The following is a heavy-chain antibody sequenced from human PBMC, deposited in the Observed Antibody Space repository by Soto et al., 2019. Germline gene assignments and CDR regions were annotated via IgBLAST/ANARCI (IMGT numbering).Heavy chain of an antibody. CDR3: AKDMVQLWFSMSFDY. Sequence: GGSLRLSCAASGFTFSSYAMSWVRQAPGKGLEWVSAISGSGGSTYYADSVKGRFTISRDNSKNTLYLQMNSLRAEDTAVYYCAKDMVQLWFSMSFDYWGQGTLVTVPS. CDR2: ISGSGGST. V-gene: IGHV3-23*01. J-gene: IGHJ4*02. CDR1: GFTFSSYA. D-gene: IGHD5-18*01.